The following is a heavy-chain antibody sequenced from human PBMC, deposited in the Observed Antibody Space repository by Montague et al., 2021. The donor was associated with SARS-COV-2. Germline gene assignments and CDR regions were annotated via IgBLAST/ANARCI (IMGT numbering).Heavy chain of an antibody. D-gene: IGHD2-21*01. V-gene: IGHV4-61*02. CDR1: GGSISSGSYY. CDR2: IYTSGST. CDR3: AREILWPGATQHYYYYGTDV. Sequence: TLSLTCTVSGGSISSGSYYWSWIRQPAGKGLEWIGRIYTSGSTNYNPSLKSRVTISVDTSKNQFSLKLSSVTAADTAVYYCAREILWPGATQHYYYYGTDVWGQGTTVTVSS. J-gene: IGHJ6*02.